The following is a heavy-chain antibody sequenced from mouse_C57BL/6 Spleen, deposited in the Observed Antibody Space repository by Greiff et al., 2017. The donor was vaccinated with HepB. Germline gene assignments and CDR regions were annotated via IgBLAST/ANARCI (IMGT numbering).Heavy chain of an antibody. J-gene: IGHJ2*01. CDR3: ARPHYYGSSLDY. Sequence: VQVVESGAELARPGASVKLSCKASGYTFTSYGISWVKQRTGQGLEWIGEIYPRSGNTYYNEKFKGKATLTADKSSSTAYMELRSLTSEDSAVYFCARPHYYGSSLDYWGQGTTLTVSS. CDR1: GYTFTSYG. D-gene: IGHD1-1*01. V-gene: IGHV1-81*01. CDR2: IYPRSGNT.